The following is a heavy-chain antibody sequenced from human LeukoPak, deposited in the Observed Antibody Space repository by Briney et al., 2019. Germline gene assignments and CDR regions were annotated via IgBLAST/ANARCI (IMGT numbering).Heavy chain of an antibody. CDR2: IIPILGIA. CDR3: ARDQDDGYNYECADY. CDR1: GGTFSSYA. Sequence: SVKVSCKASGGTFSSYAISWVRQAPGQGLEWMGRIIPILGIANYAQKFQGRVTITADKSTSTAYMELSSLRSEDTAVYYCARDQDDGYNYECADYWGQGTLVTVSS. D-gene: IGHD5-24*01. J-gene: IGHJ4*02. V-gene: IGHV1-69*04.